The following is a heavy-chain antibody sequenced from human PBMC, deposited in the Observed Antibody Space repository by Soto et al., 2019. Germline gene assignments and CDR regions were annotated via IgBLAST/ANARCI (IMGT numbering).Heavy chain of an antibody. CDR2: INPNSGGT. Sequence: QVQLVQSGAEVKKHGASVKVSCKASGYTFTGYYMHWVRQAPGQGLEWMGWINPNSGGTKYAQKIQGWVTMTRDTSISTAYMELSRLRSDDTAVYYCARDNTYYDFWSGYFKIKTYYYGMDVWGQGTTVTVSS. J-gene: IGHJ6*02. D-gene: IGHD3-3*01. CDR1: GYTFTGYY. CDR3: ARDNTYYDFWSGYFKIKTYYYGMDV. V-gene: IGHV1-2*04.